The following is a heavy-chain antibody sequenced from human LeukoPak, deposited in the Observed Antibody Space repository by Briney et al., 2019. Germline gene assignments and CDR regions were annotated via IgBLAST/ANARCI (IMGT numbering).Heavy chain of an antibody. CDR3: ARLPPLRSDYYMDV. CDR1: GGSISSYY. D-gene: IGHD5-12*01. Sequence: PSETLSLTCAVSGGSISSYYWSWIRQPPGKGLEWIGYIYTSGSTNYNPSLKSRVTISVDTSKNQFSLKLSSVTAADTAVYYCARLPPLRSDYYMDVWGKGTTGTVSS. V-gene: IGHV4-4*09. CDR2: IYTSGST. J-gene: IGHJ6*03.